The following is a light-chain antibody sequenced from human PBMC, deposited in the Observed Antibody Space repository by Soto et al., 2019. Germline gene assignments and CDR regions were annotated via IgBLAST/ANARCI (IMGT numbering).Light chain of an antibody. Sequence: DIQLTQSPSTLSATVGDRVTLTCRAAQSLNSRLAWYQHRPGKAPRLLIYDASTLESGVPSRFSGSGSGTEFTLTISSLQSEDFAVYYCQQYNNWPPWTFGQGSMVDIK. CDR2: DAS. V-gene: IGKV1-5*01. CDR1: QSLNSR. CDR3: QQYNNWPPWT. J-gene: IGKJ1*01.